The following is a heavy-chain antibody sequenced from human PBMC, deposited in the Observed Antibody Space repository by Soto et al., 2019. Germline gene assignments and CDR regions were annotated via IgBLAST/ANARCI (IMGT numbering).Heavy chain of an antibody. CDR1: GFTFSSYS. J-gene: IGHJ6*02. V-gene: IGHV3-21*01. CDR2: INSGSFCI. CDR3: ARNESSNIYGMDV. Sequence: EVQLVESGGGLVKPGGSLRLSCAASGFTFSSYSMNWVRQAPGKGLEWVSSINSGSFCINYADSVKGRFSISRDNAQNSLHLQMNNLRAEDTAVYYCARNESSNIYGMDVWGQGTTVTVSS. D-gene: IGHD6-6*01.